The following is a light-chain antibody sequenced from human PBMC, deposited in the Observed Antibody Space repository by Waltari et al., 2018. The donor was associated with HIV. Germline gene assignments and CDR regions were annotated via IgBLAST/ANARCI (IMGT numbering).Light chain of an antibody. V-gene: IGLV3-19*01. J-gene: IGLJ1*01. CDR1: SLRSYY. CDR2: GND. CDR3: NSRDSSGHHLV. Sequence: SSELTQDPAVSVALGQTVRITCQGDSLRSYYASWYQQKPGQAPLLFVYGNDKRPSGIPDRFSGSSSGNTASLTITGAQAEDEADYYCNSRDSSGHHLVFATGTTVTVL.